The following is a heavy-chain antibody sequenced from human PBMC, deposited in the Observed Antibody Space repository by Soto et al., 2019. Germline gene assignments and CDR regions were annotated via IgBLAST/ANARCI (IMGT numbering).Heavy chain of an antibody. CDR3: AAGDSSGYYGG. Sequence: SVKVSCKASGFIFTSSAVQWVRQARGQRLEWIGWINVGSGNTNYAQKFQERVTTTRDMSTSTAYMELRSLRSEDTAVYYRAAGDSSGYYGGWGQGTLVTVSS. D-gene: IGHD3-22*01. CDR1: GFIFTSSA. J-gene: IGHJ4*02. CDR2: INVGSGNT. V-gene: IGHV1-58*01.